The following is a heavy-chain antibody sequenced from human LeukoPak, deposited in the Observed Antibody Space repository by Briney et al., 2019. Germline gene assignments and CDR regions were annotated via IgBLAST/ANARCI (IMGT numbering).Heavy chain of an antibody. V-gene: IGHV3-21*01. D-gene: IGHD4-17*01. CDR1: GFTFSTYV. CDR2: ISSSSSYI. CDR3: ARGRDGNYAPLDY. J-gene: IGHJ4*02. Sequence: GGSLRLSCAASGFTFSTYVMSWVRRAPGEGLECVSSISSSSSYIYYADSVKGRFTISKDNAKNSLYLQMNSLRAEDTAVYYCARGRDGNYAPLDYWGQGTLVTVSS.